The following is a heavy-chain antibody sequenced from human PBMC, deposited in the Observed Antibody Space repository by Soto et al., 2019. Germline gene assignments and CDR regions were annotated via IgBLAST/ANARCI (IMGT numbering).Heavy chain of an antibody. V-gene: IGHV3-33*01. J-gene: IGHJ2*01. Sequence: QVQLVESGGGVVQPGRSLRLSCAASGFTFSSYGMHWVRQAPGKGLEWVAVIWYDGSNKYYADSVKGRFTISRDNSKNTLYLQMNSLRAEDTAVYYCARDLGGLYLYFDLWGRGTLVTVSS. D-gene: IGHD1-26*01. CDR2: IWYDGSNK. CDR1: GFTFSSYG. CDR3: ARDLGGLYLYFDL.